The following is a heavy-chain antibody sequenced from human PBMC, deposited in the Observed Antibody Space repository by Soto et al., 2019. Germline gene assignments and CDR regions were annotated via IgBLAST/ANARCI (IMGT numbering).Heavy chain of an antibody. CDR3: TRDPYYYDSSGFTVSDYYYGMDV. Sequence: PGGSLRLSCTASGFTFGDYAMSWFRQAPGKGLEWVGFIRSKAYGGTTEYAASVKGRFTISRDDSKSIAYLQMNSLKTEDTAVYYCTRDPYYYDSSGFTVSDYYYGMDVWGQGTTVTVSS. D-gene: IGHD3-22*01. CDR1: GFTFGDYA. V-gene: IGHV3-49*03. J-gene: IGHJ6*02. CDR2: IRSKAYGGTT.